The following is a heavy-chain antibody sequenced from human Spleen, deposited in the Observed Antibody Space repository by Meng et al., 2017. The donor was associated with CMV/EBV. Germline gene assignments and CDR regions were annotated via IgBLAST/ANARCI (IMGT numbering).Heavy chain of an antibody. J-gene: IGHJ6*02. D-gene: IGHD2-2*01. CDR2: IKQDGSEK. CDR3: AREYCSSTSCYPVDYYYGMDV. CDR1: GFTFRTYW. V-gene: IGHV3-7*03. Sequence: GESLKISCAASGFTFRTYWMSWVRQAPGKGLEWVANIKQDGSEKYYVDSVKGRFTISRDNAKNSLYLQMNSLRAEDTAVYYCAREYCSSTSCYPVDYYYGMDVWGQGTTVTVSS.